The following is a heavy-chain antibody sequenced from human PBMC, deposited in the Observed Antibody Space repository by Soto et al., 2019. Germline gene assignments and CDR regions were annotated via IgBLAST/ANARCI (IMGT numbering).Heavy chain of an antibody. CDR1: GGSFSGYY. J-gene: IGHJ6*02. V-gene: IGHV4-34*01. CDR2: IYYSGST. Sequence: PSETLSLTCAVYGGSFSGYYWSWIRQHPGKGLEWIGYIYYSGSTYYNPSLKSRVTISVDTSKNQFSLKLSSVTAADTAVYYCARLITPSNLDYDYGMDVWGQGTTGTVS. D-gene: IGHD6-6*01. CDR3: ARLITPSNLDYDYGMDV.